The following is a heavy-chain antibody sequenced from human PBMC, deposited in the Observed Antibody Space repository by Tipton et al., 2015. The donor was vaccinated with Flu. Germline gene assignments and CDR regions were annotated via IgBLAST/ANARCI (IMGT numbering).Heavy chain of an antibody. V-gene: IGHV1-46*01. CDR2: INPSDGST. J-gene: IGHJ4*02. D-gene: IGHD2-2*01. CDR1: GYTFTSYY. CDR3: AGVRGGTSRFDL. Sequence: QLVQSGAEVRKPGASVKVSCKASGYTFTSYYIHWVRQAPGQGLEWMGVINPSDGSTTSAQKFQGRVTMTWDTSTSTVFMELSSLKSEDTAVYYCAGVRGGTSRFDLWGQGALVTVSS.